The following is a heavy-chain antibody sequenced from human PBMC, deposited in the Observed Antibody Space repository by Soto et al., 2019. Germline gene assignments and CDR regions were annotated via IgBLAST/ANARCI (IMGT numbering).Heavy chain of an antibody. J-gene: IGHJ4*02. D-gene: IGHD6-6*01. CDR1: VLTLSSYW. CDR2: VNSDGTST. V-gene: IGHV3-74*01. CDR3: VAARPDFDY. Sequence: EVQLVESGGGLAQPGESLRLSCTSSVLTLSSYWMHWVRQAPGKGLVWVARVNSDGTSTAYADSVKGRFTISRDHAKNTLYLEMSSVREEGVAVYNCVAARPDFDYWGRGTLVTVSS.